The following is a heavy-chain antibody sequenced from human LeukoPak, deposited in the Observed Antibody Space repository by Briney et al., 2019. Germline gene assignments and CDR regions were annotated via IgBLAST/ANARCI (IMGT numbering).Heavy chain of an antibody. D-gene: IGHD6-19*01. CDR3: ARGGKRAVTGTRSPQYFQH. CDR2: IRYDGSNK. V-gene: IGHV3-30*02. Sequence: GGSLRLSCAPSGFTFSSYGMHWVRQAPGKGLEWVAFIRYDGSNKYYADSVKGRFTISRDNSKNTLYLQMNSLRAEDTAVFYCARGGKRAVTGTRSPQYFQHWGQGTLVTVSS. J-gene: IGHJ1*01. CDR1: GFTFSSYG.